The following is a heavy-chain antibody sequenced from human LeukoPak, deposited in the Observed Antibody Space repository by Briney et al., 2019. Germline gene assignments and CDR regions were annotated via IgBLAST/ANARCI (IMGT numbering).Heavy chain of an antibody. V-gene: IGHV6-1*01. CDR2: TYYRSKWYN. J-gene: IGHJ4*02. CDR1: GDSFSSNSAA. CDR3: ARHDGRGGNTMGALDS. D-gene: IGHD3-3*01. Sequence: SQTLSLTCAISGDSFSSNSAAWNWIRQSPSRGLEWLGRTYYRSKWYNDYAVSVKSRITINPDTSKNQFSLQLNSVTAADTAVYYCARHDGRGGNTMGALDSWGQGSLVTVSS.